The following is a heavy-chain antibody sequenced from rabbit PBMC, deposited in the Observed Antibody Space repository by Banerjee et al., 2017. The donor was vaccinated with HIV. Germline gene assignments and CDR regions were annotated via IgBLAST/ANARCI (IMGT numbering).Heavy chain of an antibody. D-gene: IGHD7-1*01. J-gene: IGHJ4*01. CDR3: ARDAGYSGDDITFRL. V-gene: IGHV1S37*01. Sequence: QEQLVEYGGDLVQPEGSLTLTCKASGFDFSNYWMSWVRQAPGKGLEYIGYISWDGNTYYASWVNGRFTISRTPTTVDLRMTSLTAADTATYFCARDAGYSGDDITFRLWGQGTLVTDS. CDR1: GFDFSNYW. CDR2: ISWDGNT.